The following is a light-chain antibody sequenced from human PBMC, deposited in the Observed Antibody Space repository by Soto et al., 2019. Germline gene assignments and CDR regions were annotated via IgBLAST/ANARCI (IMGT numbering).Light chain of an antibody. CDR3: QQYKSDPPT. V-gene: IGKV1-5*01. J-gene: IGKJ1*01. CDR2: YAS. Sequence: IPLTQSPSALSASVGDSVTITCRASQSFXNGLGWYRQKPGKAPKLLXVYASSLHRGGPSRLSGSGSGTAFTLTISSLQPDDSANYYCQQYKSDPPTFGQGTKVDIK. CDR1: QSFXNG.